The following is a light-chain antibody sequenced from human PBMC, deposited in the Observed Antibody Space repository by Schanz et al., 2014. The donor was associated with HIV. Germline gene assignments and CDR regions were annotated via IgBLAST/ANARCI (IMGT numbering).Light chain of an antibody. CDR2: EAS. Sequence: QSALTQPASVSGSPGQSITISCTGTSSDIGTYNLVSWYQQHPGKAPKLMIFEASKRPSGVSNRFSGSKSGNTASLTISGLQPEDEADYYCISYTSEPVLFGGGTKLTV. J-gene: IGLJ2*01. CDR1: SSDIGTYNL. V-gene: IGLV2-14*02. CDR3: ISYTSEPVL.